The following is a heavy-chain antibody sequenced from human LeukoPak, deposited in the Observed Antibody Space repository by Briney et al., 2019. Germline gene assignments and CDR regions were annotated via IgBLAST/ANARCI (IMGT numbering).Heavy chain of an antibody. CDR2: IIPILGIA. CDR1: GGTFSSYA. V-gene: IGHV1-69*04. D-gene: IGHD3-10*01. CDR3: ARQVPARGLFRGTWFDP. Sequence: ASVKVSCTASGGTFSSYAISWVRQAPGQGLEWMGRIIPILGIANYAQKFQGRVTITADKSTSTAYMELSSLRSEDTAVYYCARQVPARGLFRGTWFDPWGQGTLVTVSS. J-gene: IGHJ5*02.